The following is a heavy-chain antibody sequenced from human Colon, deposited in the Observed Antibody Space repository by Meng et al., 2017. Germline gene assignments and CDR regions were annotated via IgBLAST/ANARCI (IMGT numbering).Heavy chain of an antibody. CDR1: GFTSGDHV. V-gene: IGHV3-49*03. CDR3: TRGMYIAVAGIERIFDF. J-gene: IGHJ4*02. Sequence: GGSLRLSCTTSGFTSGDHVMSWFRQAPGKGLEGGSFIRSKTYGGTTEYAASVKGRFTISRDDSKSILYLQMNSLKTEDTAIYYCTRGMYIAVAGIERIFDFWGQGTLVTVSS. D-gene: IGHD6-19*01. CDR2: IRSKTYGGTT.